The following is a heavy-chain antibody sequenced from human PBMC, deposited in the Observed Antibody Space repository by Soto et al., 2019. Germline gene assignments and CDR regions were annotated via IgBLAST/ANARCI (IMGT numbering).Heavy chain of an antibody. CDR3: ARVVPAAMYYYYGMDV. CDR1: GFTFSTYA. J-gene: IGHJ6*02. CDR2: LSYDGSNK. Sequence: QVQLVESGGGVVQPGRSLRLSCAASGFTFSTYAMHWVRQAPGKGLEWVAVLSYDGSNKYYADSVKGRFTISRDNSKNLLYLKMNSPRAEDTAVYYCARVVPAAMYYYYGMDVWGQGTTVTVSS. D-gene: IGHD2-2*01. V-gene: IGHV3-30*03.